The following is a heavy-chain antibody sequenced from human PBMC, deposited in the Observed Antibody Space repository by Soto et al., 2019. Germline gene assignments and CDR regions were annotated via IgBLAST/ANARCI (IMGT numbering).Heavy chain of an antibody. CDR2: ISGSGGST. J-gene: IGHJ6*02. D-gene: IGHD3-22*01. Sequence: EVQLLESGGGLVQPGGSLRLSCAASGFTFSSYAMSWVRQAPGKGLEWVSAISGSGGSTYYADSVKGRFTISRDNSKNTLYLQMNSLRAEDTAVYYCAKDPSSGTTIFYYYYGMDVWGQGTTVTVSS. V-gene: IGHV3-23*01. CDR1: GFTFSSYA. CDR3: AKDPSSGTTIFYYYYGMDV.